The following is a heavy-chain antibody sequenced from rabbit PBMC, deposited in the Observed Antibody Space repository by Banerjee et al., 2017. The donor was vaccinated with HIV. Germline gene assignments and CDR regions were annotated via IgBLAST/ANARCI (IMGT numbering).Heavy chain of an antibody. Sequence: QSLEESGGDLVKPGASLTLTCTASGFSFSSRFYMCWVRQAPGKGLEWIGCIYIGSGVTYYASWAKGRFTISKTSSTTVTLQMTSLTAADAATYFCARPSSSGYYSSYDFNLWGPGTLVTVS. CDR3: ARPSSSGYYSSYDFNL. V-gene: IGHV1S40*01. J-gene: IGHJ4*01. CDR1: GFSFSSRFY. CDR2: IYIGSGVT. D-gene: IGHD1-1*01.